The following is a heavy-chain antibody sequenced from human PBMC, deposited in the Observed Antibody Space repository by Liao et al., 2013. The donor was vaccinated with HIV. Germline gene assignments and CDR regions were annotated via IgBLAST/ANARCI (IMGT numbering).Heavy chain of an antibody. Sequence: QVQLQESGPGLVKPSQTLSLTCTVSGGSISSGSYYWSWIRQPAGKGLEWIGRIYTSGSTNYNPSLKSRVTISVDTSKNQFSLKLSSVTAADTAVYYCARAYSSSQTYYYYYYMDVWGKGDHGHRLL. D-gene: IGHD6-6*01. CDR3: ARAYSSSQTYYYYYYMDV. V-gene: IGHV4-61*02. J-gene: IGHJ6*03. CDR1: GGSISSGSYY. CDR2: IYTSGST.